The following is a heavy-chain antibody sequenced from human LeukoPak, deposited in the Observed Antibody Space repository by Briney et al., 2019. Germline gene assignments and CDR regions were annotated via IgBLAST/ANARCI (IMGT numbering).Heavy chain of an antibody. CDR2: ISYDGINI. Sequence: GGPLRLSCTASGFTFNTYAMHWVRQTPGMGLEWVAVISYDGINIYYLDSVKGRFTISRDNSNNTLYLQITSLRPEDTAVYYCVRVPARASSAFYYFDYWGQGTLVTVSS. CDR1: GFTFNTYA. J-gene: IGHJ4*02. V-gene: IGHV3-30-3*01. D-gene: IGHD3-22*01. CDR3: VRVPARASSAFYYFDY.